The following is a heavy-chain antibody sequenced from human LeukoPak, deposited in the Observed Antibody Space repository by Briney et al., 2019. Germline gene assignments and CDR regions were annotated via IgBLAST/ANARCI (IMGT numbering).Heavy chain of an antibody. Sequence: WASVKVSCKASGYTFTGYYMHWVRQAPGQGLEWMGWINPNSGGTNYAQKFQGRVTMTRDTSISTAYMELSRLRSDDTAVYYCARARHYYDSSGFFYFDYWGQGTLVTVSS. J-gene: IGHJ4*02. CDR3: ARARHYYDSSGFFYFDY. V-gene: IGHV1-2*02. CDR1: GYTFTGYY. D-gene: IGHD3-22*01. CDR2: INPNSGGT.